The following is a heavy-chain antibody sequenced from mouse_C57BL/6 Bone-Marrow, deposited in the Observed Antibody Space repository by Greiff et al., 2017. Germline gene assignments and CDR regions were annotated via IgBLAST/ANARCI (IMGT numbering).Heavy chain of an antibody. Sequence: EVKLVESGPGLAKPSQTLSLTCSATGYSITSDYWNWIRKFPGNKLEYMGYISYSGSTYYNPSLKSRISITRDTSKNQYYLQLNSVTTEDTATYYCGRGTIYYGNFDYWGQGTTLTVSS. J-gene: IGHJ2*01. V-gene: IGHV3-8*01. D-gene: IGHD2-1*01. CDR3: GRGTIYYGNFDY. CDR2: ISYSGST. CDR1: GYSITSDY.